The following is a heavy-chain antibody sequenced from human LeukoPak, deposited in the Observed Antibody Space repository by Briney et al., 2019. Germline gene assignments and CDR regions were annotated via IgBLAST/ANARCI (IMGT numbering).Heavy chain of an antibody. V-gene: IGHV4-59*01. Sequence: SETLSLTCTVSGGSISSYYWSWIRQPPGKGLEWIGYIYYSGSTNYNPSLKSRVTISVDTSKNQFSLKLSSVTAADTDVYYCAREPYDSGSYFDYWGQGTLLTVSS. J-gene: IGHJ4*02. D-gene: IGHD1-26*01. CDR1: GGSISSYY. CDR2: IYYSGST. CDR3: AREPYDSGSYFDY.